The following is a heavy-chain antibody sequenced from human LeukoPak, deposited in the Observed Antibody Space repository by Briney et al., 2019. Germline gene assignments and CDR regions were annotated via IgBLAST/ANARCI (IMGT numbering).Heavy chain of an antibody. CDR2: INHSGST. D-gene: IGHD3-3*01. Sequence: SETLSLTCAVYGGSFSGYYWSWIRQPPGKGLEWIGEINHSGSTNYNPSLKSLVTISVDTSKNQFSLKLSSVTAADTAVYYCAREGRVEWFPVLDYWGQGTLVTDSS. V-gene: IGHV4-34*01. CDR1: GGSFSGYY. CDR3: AREGRVEWFPVLDY. J-gene: IGHJ4*02.